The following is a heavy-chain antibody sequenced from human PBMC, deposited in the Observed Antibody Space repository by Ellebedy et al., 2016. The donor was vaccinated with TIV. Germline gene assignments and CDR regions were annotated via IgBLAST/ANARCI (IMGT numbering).Heavy chain of an antibody. V-gene: IGHV1-69*04. J-gene: IGHJ1*01. CDR2: IIPMVDIA. D-gene: IGHD2-21*01. CDR1: GGTFSTFG. CDR3: ATDVKPYCGGECFS. Sequence: AASVKVSCKASGGTFSTFGITWARQAPGQGLEWMGRIIPMVDIADYAQKFQGRVTMTADRNTNTAYMEMNNLTSDDTATYFCATDVKPYCGGECFSWGQGSLVTVSS.